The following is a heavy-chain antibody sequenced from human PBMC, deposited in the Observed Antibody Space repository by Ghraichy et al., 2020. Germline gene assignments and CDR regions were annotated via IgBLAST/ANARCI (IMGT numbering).Heavy chain of an antibody. D-gene: IGHD6-6*01. V-gene: IGHV3-7*03. Sequence: GSLRLSCAAPGFTFSSYWMSWVRQAPGKGLEWVANIKQDGSEKYYVDSVKGRFTISRDNAKNSLYLQMNSLRAEDTAVYYCARGIAAHYHGAFDIWGQGTMVTVSS. J-gene: IGHJ3*02. CDR2: IKQDGSEK. CDR1: GFTFSSYW. CDR3: ARGIAAHYHGAFDI.